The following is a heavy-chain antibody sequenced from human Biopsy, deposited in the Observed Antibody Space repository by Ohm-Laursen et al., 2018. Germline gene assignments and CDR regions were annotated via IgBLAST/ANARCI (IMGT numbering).Heavy chain of an antibody. D-gene: IGHD5/OR15-5a*01. CDR3: ARPSGGVSTIGFDP. Sequence: SSVKVSCKSSGYDFLDFHIHWVRQVPGQGLEWIGHINPHTGVTKYAQKFLDRITMTGDTSISTAYMDLSRLTSADTGIYYCARPSGGVSTIGFDPWDQGTLVIVSS. J-gene: IGHJ5*02. V-gene: IGHV1-2*05. CDR1: GYDFLDFH. CDR2: INPHTGVT.